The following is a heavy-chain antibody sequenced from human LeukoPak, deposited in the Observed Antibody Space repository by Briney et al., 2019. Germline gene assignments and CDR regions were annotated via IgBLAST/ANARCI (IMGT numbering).Heavy chain of an antibody. J-gene: IGHJ4*02. CDR3: ARSPYYYDILTGYYAPTKYYFDY. Sequence: SVKVSCKASGGTFSSYAISRVRQAPGQGLEWMGGIIPIFGTANYAQKFQGRVTITADESTSTAYMELSSLRSEDTAVYYCARSPYYYDILTGYYAPTKYYFDYWGQGTLVTVSS. CDR2: IIPIFGTA. V-gene: IGHV1-69*01. CDR1: GGTFSSYA. D-gene: IGHD3-9*01.